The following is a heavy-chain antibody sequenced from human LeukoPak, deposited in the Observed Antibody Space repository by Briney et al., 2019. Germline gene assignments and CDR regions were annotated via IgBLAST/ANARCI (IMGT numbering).Heavy chain of an antibody. Sequence: GGSLRLSCAASGFTFSSYAMSWVRQAPGKGLEWVSAISGSGGSTYYADSVKGRFTISRDNSKNTLYLQMNNLRAEDTAVYYCSKKGQNEDYGKPDWGQGTLVTVSS. CDR3: SKKGQNEDYGKPD. D-gene: IGHD4-17*01. V-gene: IGHV3-23*01. CDR1: GFTFSSYA. J-gene: IGHJ4*02. CDR2: ISGSGGST.